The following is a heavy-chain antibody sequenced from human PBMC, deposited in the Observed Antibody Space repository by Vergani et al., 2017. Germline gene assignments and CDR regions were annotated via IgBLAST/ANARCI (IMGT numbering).Heavy chain of an antibody. J-gene: IGHJ4*02. CDR1: GYTFTGYY. CDR2: IIPIFGTA. V-gene: IGHV1-69*18. Sequence: QVQLVQSGAEVKKPGASVKVSCKASGYTFTGYYMHWVRQAPGQGLEWMGRIIPIFGTANYAQKFQGRVTITADESTSTAYMELSSLRSEDTAVYYCATGDQLVAATRFDYWGQGTLVTVSS. CDR3: ATGDQLVAATRFDY. D-gene: IGHD2-15*01.